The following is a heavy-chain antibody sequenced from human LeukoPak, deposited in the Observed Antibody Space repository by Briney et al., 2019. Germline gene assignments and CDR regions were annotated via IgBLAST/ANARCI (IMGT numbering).Heavy chain of an antibody. Sequence: SETLSLTCTVSGGSVSSGSYYWSWIRQPPGKGLEWIGYIYYSGSTNYNPSLKSRVTISVDTSKNQFSLHLNSVTPEDTAVYYCARRLTQYDCFDPWGQGILVTVSS. J-gene: IGHJ5*02. CDR3: ARRLTQYDCFDP. CDR1: GGSVSSGSYY. D-gene: IGHD2-2*01. CDR2: IYYSGST. V-gene: IGHV4-61*01.